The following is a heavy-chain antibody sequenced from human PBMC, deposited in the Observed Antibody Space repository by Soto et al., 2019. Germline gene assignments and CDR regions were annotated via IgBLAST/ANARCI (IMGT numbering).Heavy chain of an antibody. CDR3: ARSPVGEAFNV. J-gene: IGHJ3*01. CDR2: ISSGSDYI. V-gene: IGHV3-21*01. Sequence: EVQLVESGGGLVKPGGSLRLSCAASGFTFSSYSMNWVRQAPGKGLEWVSSISSGSDYIFYADSVKGRLTISRDNAKNSLFLQMSSLTAEDTAVYYCARSPVGEAFNVWGQGTVVTVSS. CDR1: GFTFSSYS.